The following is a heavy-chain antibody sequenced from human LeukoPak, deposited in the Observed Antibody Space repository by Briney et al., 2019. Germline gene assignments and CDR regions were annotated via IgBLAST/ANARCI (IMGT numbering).Heavy chain of an antibody. V-gene: IGHV3-21*01. J-gene: IGHJ4*02. CDR2: ISSSSSYI. D-gene: IGHD4-17*01. CDR1: GFTFTSYA. CDR3: ARDPGGDLGDY. Sequence: GGSLRLSCAASGFTFTSYAMSWVRQAPGKGLEWVSSISSSSSYIYYADSVKGRFTISRDNAKNSLYLQMNSLRAEDTAVYYCARDPGGDLGDYWGQGTLVTVSS.